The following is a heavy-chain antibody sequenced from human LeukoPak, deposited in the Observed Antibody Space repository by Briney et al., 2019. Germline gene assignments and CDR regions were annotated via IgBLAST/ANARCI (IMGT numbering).Heavy chain of an antibody. V-gene: IGHV5-51*01. CDR1: GYSFTSYW. Sequence: GESLKISCKGSGYSFTSYWIGWVRQMPGKGLECIGIIYPGDSDTRYSPSFQGQVTISADKSISTAYLQWSSLKASDTAMYYCARHGGDYYDSSGYHHYYYYYMDVWGKGTKVTVSS. D-gene: IGHD3-22*01. J-gene: IGHJ6*03. CDR3: ARHGGDYYDSSGYHHYYYYYMDV. CDR2: IYPGDSDT.